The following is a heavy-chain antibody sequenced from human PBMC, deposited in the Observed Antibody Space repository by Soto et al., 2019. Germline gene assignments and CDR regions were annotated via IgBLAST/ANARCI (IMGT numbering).Heavy chain of an antibody. CDR3: VRYDRINMKPYSPAGFRI. CDR2: VYYGGAIFYSGNI. V-gene: IGHV4-39*01. D-gene: IGHD3-3*02. Sequence: SETLSLTCTVSGDSISSSNSHWGWTRQPPGKGLEYIGSVYYGGAIFYSGNIYYNPSLKSRVTISVDTSKNQFSLRLSSVTAADTGVYYCVRYDRINMKPYSPAGFRIWGQGTMVTVSS. CDR1: GDSISSSNSH. J-gene: IGHJ3*02.